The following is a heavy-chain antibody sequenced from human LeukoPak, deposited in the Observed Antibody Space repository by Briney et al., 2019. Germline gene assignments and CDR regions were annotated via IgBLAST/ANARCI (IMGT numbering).Heavy chain of an antibody. CDR1: GFTFSSYA. Sequence: PGGSLRLSCAASGFTFSSYAMSWVRQAPGKGLEWVSAISGSGGSTYYADSVKGRFTISRDNSKNTLYLQMNSLRAEDTAVYYWAKDLITMVRGVRDAFDIWGQGTMVTVSS. CDR2: ISGSGGST. V-gene: IGHV3-23*01. J-gene: IGHJ3*02. D-gene: IGHD3-10*01. CDR3: AKDLITMVRGVRDAFDI.